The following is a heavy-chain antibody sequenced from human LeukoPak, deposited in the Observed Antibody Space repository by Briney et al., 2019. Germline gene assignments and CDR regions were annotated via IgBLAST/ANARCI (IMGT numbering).Heavy chain of an antibody. CDR2: IYASGGT. Sequence: SETLSLTCTVSGGSIDDYWWSWIRQPPGKGPEWIAYIYASGGTNSNPSLESRVTISADTSKNQFSLALSSVTAADTAVYYCARHGKGVTYFYAFDIWGQGTTVTVSP. CDR3: ARHGKGVTYFYAFDI. CDR1: GGSIDDYW. J-gene: IGHJ3*02. D-gene: IGHD2/OR15-2a*01. V-gene: IGHV4-4*09.